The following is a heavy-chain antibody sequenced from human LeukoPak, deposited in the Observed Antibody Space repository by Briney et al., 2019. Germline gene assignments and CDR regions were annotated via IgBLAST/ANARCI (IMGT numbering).Heavy chain of an antibody. CDR3: ARGRATRGLNWFDP. J-gene: IGHJ5*02. CDR1: GFTFSSYS. D-gene: IGHD5-12*01. Sequence: GGSLRLSCAASGFTFSSYSMNWVRQAPGKGLEWVSYISSSSSTIYYADSVKGRFTISRDNAKNSLYLQMNSLRAEDTAVYYCARGRATRGLNWFDPWGQGTLVTVSS. V-gene: IGHV3-48*01. CDR2: ISSSSSTI.